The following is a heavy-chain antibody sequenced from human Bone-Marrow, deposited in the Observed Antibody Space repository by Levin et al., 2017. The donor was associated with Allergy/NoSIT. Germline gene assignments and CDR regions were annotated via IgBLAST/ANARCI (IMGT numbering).Heavy chain of an antibody. J-gene: IGHJ6*03. CDR1: GGNFDTHA. Sequence: GASVKVSCKTSGGNFDTHAISWVRQAPGQGLEWMGGIIPNFGKPTYAEKFQGRVTISADTYETTTYMEVRSLRSDDTAVYFCARGGADYDLWSGYPPYYHYMDVWGTGTTVKVFS. CDR2: IIPNFGKP. CDR3: ARGGADYDLWSGYPPYYHYMDV. D-gene: IGHD3-3*01. V-gene: IGHV1-69*06.